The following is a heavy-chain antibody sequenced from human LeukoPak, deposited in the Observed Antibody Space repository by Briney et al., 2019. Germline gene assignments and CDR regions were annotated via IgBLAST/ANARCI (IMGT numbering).Heavy chain of an antibody. D-gene: IGHD1-1*01. Sequence: SETLSLTCAVYGGSFSGYYWSWIRQPPGKGLEWIGEINHSGSTNYNPSLKSRVTISVDTSKNQFSLKLSSVTAADTAVYYCARRVERNYYYYYGMDVWGQGTTVTVSS. V-gene: IGHV4-34*01. J-gene: IGHJ6*02. CDR3: ARRVERNYYYYYGMDV. CDR1: GGSFSGYY. CDR2: INHSGST.